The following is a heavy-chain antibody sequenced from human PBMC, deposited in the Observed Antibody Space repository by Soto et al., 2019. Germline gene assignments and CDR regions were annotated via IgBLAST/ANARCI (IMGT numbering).Heavy chain of an antibody. J-gene: IGHJ4*02. Sequence: PGGSLRLSCAASGFTFSAYWMSWVRQAPGKGPEWVANIKQEGSEKYYVDSVKGRFTVSRDNAKNSLYLQMNSLRVEDTAVYYCARDLYSSSSVFDYWGQGTLVTVSS. CDR1: GFTFSAYW. CDR3: ARDLYSSSSVFDY. D-gene: IGHD6-6*01. CDR2: IKQEGSEK. V-gene: IGHV3-7*03.